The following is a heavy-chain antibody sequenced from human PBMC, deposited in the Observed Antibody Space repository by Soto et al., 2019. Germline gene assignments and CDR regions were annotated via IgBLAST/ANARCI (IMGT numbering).Heavy chain of an antibody. J-gene: IGHJ6*02. Sequence: SQTLSLTCAISGDSVSSISAAWNWIRQSPSRGLEWLGRTYYRSKWYNDYAVSVKSRITINPDTSKNQFSLQLNSVTPEDTAVYYCASISYYYDSSGYYYEYYGMDVWGQGTTVTVSS. CDR3: ASISYYYDSSGYYYEYYGMDV. D-gene: IGHD3-22*01. CDR1: GDSVSSISAA. CDR2: TYYRSKWYN. V-gene: IGHV6-1*01.